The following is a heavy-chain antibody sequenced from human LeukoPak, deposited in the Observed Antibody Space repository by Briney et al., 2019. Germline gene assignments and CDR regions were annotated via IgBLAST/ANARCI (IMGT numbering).Heavy chain of an antibody. V-gene: IGHV1-3*03. J-gene: IGHJ4*02. Sequence: ASVKVSCKASGYTFTSYAMHWVRQAPGQRLEWMGWINAGNGNTKYSQEFQGRVTITRDTSASTAYMELSSLRAEDTAIYYCVNTYFDYWGQGTLVTVSS. CDR2: INAGNGNT. CDR1: GYTFTSYA. CDR3: VNTYFDY.